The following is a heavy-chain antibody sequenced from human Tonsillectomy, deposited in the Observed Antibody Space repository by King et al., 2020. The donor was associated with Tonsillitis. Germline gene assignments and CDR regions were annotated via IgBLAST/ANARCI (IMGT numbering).Heavy chain of an antibody. CDR3: AKDCDSSGWTGNFDY. D-gene: IGHD6-19*01. J-gene: IGHJ4*02. CDR1: GFTFDDYA. CDR2: ISWDGGST. V-gene: IGHV3-43D*03. Sequence: VQLVESGGVVVQPGGSLRLSCAASGFTFDDYAMHWVRQAPGKGLEWVSLISWDGGSTYYADSVKGRFTISRDNSKNSLYLQMNSLRAEDTALYYCAKDCDSSGWTGNFDYWGQGTLVTVSS.